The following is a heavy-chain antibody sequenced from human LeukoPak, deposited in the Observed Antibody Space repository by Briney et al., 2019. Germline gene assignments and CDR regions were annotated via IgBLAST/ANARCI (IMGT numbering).Heavy chain of an antibody. Sequence: GGSLRLSCAASGFTFSTYSMNWVRQAPGKGLEWVSSISSSSTYIYYADSVKGRFTTSRDNSKNTLYLQMNSLRAEDTAVYYCGRGHWGLDYWGQGALVTVSS. CDR1: GFTFSTYS. D-gene: IGHD7-27*01. CDR3: GRGHWGLDY. J-gene: IGHJ4*02. CDR2: ISSSSTYI. V-gene: IGHV3-21*01.